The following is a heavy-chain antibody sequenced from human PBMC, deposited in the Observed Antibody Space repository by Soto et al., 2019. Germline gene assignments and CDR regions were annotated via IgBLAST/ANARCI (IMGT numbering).Heavy chain of an antibody. CDR3: ARQETDGSGSYYNSYYYYYMDV. V-gene: IGHV5-51*01. CDR2: IYPGDSDT. J-gene: IGHJ6*03. Sequence: PGESLKISCKGSGYSFTSYWIGWVRQMPGKGLEWMGIIYPGDSDTRYSPSFQGQVTISADKSISTAYLQWSSLKASDTAMYYCARQETDGSGSYYNSYYYYYMDVWGKGTTVTVSS. CDR1: GYSFTSYW. D-gene: IGHD3-10*01.